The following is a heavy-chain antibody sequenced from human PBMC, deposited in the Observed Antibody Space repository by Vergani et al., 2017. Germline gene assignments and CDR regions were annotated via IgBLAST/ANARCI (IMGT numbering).Heavy chain of an antibody. CDR1: GGSISSYY. J-gene: IGHJ4*02. V-gene: IGHV4-59*01. CDR2: IYYSGST. CDR3: ARVAPAYGGNCDY. Sequence: QVQLQESGPGLVKPSETLSLTCTVSGGSISSYYWSWIRQPPGKGLEWIGYIYYSGSTNYNPSLKSRVTISVDTSKNQFSLKLSSVTAADTAGYYCARVAPAYGGNCDYWGQGTLVTVSS. D-gene: IGHD4-23*01.